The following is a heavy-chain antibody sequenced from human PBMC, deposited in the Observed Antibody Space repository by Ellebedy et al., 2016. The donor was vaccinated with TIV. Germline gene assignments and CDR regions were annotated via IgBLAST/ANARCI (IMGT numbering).Heavy chain of an antibody. J-gene: IGHJ4*02. CDR3: ATSRARVY. Sequence: PGGSLRLSCAASGFTFSSFGMNWVRQASGKGLEWVSSIDSSSTYIYYADSVKGRFTISRDNAKNSLYLHMNSLRVDDTAVYYCATSRARVYWGQGTLVTVSS. CDR1: GFTFSSFG. V-gene: IGHV3-21*06. CDR2: IDSSSTYI.